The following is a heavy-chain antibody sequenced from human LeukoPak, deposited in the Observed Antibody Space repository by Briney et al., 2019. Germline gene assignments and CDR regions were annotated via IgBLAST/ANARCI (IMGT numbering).Heavy chain of an antibody. CDR1: GFAFSSSN. Sequence: PGESLRLSCAASGFAFSSSNLNWVRQAPGKGLEWVSSITSDAYIYYADSLKGRFSISRDNAKNSVYLQMISLRAEDTAIYYCARADYGDYGVDYWGQGTLVTVSS. V-gene: IGHV3-21*01. CDR2: ITSDAYI. D-gene: IGHD4-17*01. J-gene: IGHJ4*02. CDR3: ARADYGDYGVDY.